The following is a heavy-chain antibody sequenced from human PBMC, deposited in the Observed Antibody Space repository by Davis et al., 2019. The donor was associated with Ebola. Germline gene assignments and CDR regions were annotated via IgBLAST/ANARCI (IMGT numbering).Heavy chain of an antibody. CDR3: ARDLVVAAPDY. V-gene: IGHV1-18*04. CDR2: INPHNGNT. J-gene: IGHJ4*02. Sequence: AASVKVSCKASGYTFTGYYMHWVRQAPGQGLEWMGWINPHNGNTNYAQNVQGRVTMTTDTSTSTAYMELRSLRSDDTAVYYCARDLVVAAPDYWGQGTLVTVSS. CDR1: GYTFTGYY. D-gene: IGHD2-15*01.